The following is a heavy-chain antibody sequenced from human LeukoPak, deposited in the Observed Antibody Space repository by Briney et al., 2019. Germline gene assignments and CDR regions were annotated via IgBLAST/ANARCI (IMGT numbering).Heavy chain of an antibody. Sequence: PGGSLRLSCAASGFTFDDYAMHWVRQAPGKGLEWVSLISGDGGSTYYADSVKGRFTISRDNSKNSLYLQMNSLRTEDTALYYRAKVFWAGAYCGGDCFAAFDIWGQGTMVTVSP. J-gene: IGHJ3*02. CDR1: GFTFDDYA. CDR3: AKVFWAGAYCGGDCFAAFDI. CDR2: ISGDGGST. D-gene: IGHD2-21*02. V-gene: IGHV3-43*02.